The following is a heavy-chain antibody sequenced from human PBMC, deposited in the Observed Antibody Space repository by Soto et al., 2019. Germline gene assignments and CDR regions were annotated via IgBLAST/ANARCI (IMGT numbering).Heavy chain of an antibody. V-gene: IGHV3-11*01. J-gene: IGHJ6*02. D-gene: IGHD2-21*01. CDR2: IDSTGSVK. Sequence: QVQLVESGGGLVRPGESLRLSCAGSGFSFSDHYMSWIRQAPGKGPEWISFIDSTGSVKYYADSVKGRFTISRDNAKNSMYLQMNSLRAEDAAIYYCTTSQCGGARCYKGTWYHYRMEVWGQGTTVIVS. CDR3: TTSQCGGARCYKGTWYHYRMEV. CDR1: GFSFSDHY.